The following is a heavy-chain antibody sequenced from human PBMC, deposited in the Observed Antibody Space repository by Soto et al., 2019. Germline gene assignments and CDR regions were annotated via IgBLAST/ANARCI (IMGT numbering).Heavy chain of an antibody. CDR3: ARNRAARYYGMDV. V-gene: IGHV4-34*01. Sequence: SETLSLTCAVYGGSFSGYYWSWIRQPPGKGLEWIGEINHSGSTNYNPSLKSRVTISVDTSKNQFSLKLSSVTAADTAVYYCARNRAARYYGMDVWGQGTTVTVSS. CDR1: GGSFSGYY. J-gene: IGHJ6*02. CDR2: INHSGST. D-gene: IGHD6-6*01.